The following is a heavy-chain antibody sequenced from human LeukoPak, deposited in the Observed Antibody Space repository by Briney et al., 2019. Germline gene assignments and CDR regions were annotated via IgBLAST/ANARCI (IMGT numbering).Heavy chain of an antibody. CDR2: IKQDGSEK. Sequence: PGGSLRLSCAASGFTFSSYNMNWVRQAPGKGLEWVANIKQDGSEKYYVDSVKGRFTISRDNAKNSLYLQMNSLRAEDTAVYYCARARGSYSHDYWGQGTLVTVSS. CDR3: ARARGSYSHDY. V-gene: IGHV3-7*01. J-gene: IGHJ4*02. CDR1: GFTFSSYN. D-gene: IGHD1-26*01.